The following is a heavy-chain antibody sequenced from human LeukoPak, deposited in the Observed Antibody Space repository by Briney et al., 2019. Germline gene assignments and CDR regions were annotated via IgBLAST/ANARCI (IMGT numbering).Heavy chain of an antibody. V-gene: IGHV3-48*01. Sequence: GGSLRFSCAASGFTFSSYSMNWVRQAPGKGLEWVSYITRSSSTIYYADSVKGRFTISRDNAKNSLYLQMISLRAEDTAVYYCARDPNALDFWGQGTLVTVSS. CDR3: ARDPNALDF. CDR2: ITRSSSTI. CDR1: GFTFSSYS. J-gene: IGHJ4*02.